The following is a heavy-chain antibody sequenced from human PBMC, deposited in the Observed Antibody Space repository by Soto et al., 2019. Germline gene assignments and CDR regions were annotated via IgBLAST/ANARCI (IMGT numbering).Heavy chain of an antibody. CDR3: AREIVVVVAATQYNWFDP. CDR1: GGSISSGGYY. D-gene: IGHD2-15*01. Sequence: QVQLQESGPGLVKPSQTLSLTCTVSGGSISSGGYYWSWIRQHPGKGLEWIGYIYYSGSTYYNPSLKSRVTISVDTSKNQFSLKLSSVTAADTAVYYCAREIVVVVAATQYNWFDPWGQGTLVTVSS. CDR2: IYYSGST. J-gene: IGHJ5*02. V-gene: IGHV4-31*03.